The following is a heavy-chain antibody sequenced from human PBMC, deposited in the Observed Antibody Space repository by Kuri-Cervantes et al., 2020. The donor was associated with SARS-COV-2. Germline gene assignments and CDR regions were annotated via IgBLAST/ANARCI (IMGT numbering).Heavy chain of an antibody. Sequence: GGSLRLSCAASGFTFSSYAMSWVRQAPGKGLVWVSRINPDGSYTNNADSVKGRFTLSRDNAKNMLFLQMNSLRAEDTAVYYCARGKYGPIVWGQGTLVTVSS. D-gene: IGHD2-8*01. CDR2: INPDGSYT. CDR1: GFTFSSYA. V-gene: IGHV3-74*01. CDR3: ARGKYGPIV. J-gene: IGHJ4*02.